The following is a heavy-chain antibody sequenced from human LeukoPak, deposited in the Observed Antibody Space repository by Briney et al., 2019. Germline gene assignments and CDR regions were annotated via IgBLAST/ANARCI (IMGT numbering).Heavy chain of an antibody. CDR1: GYTFTSYG. CDR2: INAYNGNT. D-gene: IGHD1-26*01. V-gene: IGHV1-18*01. Sequence: ASVKVSCKASGYTFTSYGISWVRQAPGQGLEWMGWINAYNGNTNYAQKLQGRVTMTTDTSTSTAYMELRSLRSDDTAVYYCARDKAEQQASKWDAFDIWGQGTVLTVSS. CDR3: ARDKAEQQASKWDAFDI. J-gene: IGHJ3*02.